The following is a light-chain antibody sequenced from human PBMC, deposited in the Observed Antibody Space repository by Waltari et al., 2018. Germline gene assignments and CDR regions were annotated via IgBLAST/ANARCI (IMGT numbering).Light chain of an antibody. V-gene: IGLV4-69*01. CDR1: SGHSSHI. Sequence: QLVLPQAPSVSASLAASVRLAGTLSSGHSSHITAWHQQQPEKGTRYLKKVNSDGSHSKGVEIPDRFSGTRSGPERYLTISSVQSEDEADYYCQTGGHGTWVFGGGTKLTVL. J-gene: IGLJ3*02. CDR2: VNSDGSH. CDR3: QTGGHGTWV.